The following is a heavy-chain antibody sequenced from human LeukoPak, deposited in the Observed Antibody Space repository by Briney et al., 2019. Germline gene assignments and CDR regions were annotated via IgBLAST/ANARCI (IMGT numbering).Heavy chain of an antibody. CDR3: ARRTSRFIAAAGGYYFDY. Sequence: SETLSLTCAVYGGSFSGYYWSWIRQPPGEGLEWIGEINHSGSTNYNPSLKSRVTISVDTSKNQFSLKLSSVTAADTAVYYCARRTSRFIAAAGGYYFDYWGQGTLVTVSS. V-gene: IGHV4-34*01. CDR1: GGSFSGYY. J-gene: IGHJ4*02. CDR2: INHSGST. D-gene: IGHD6-13*01.